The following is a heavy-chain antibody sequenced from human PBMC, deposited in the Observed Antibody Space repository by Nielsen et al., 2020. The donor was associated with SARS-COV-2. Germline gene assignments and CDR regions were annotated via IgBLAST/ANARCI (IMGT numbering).Heavy chain of an antibody. Sequence: ESLKISFAASGFPFSSYSLTCFRHSPCKGLEWLSNINQEGSRKYYGDSVKGRFTISRDNAKNSLYLQMNSLRSEETAVYYGVRDSSVVICSGYPVDWGHGTLVTVSS. D-gene: IGHD3-3*01. CDR1: GFPFSSYS. V-gene: IGHV3-7*01. CDR3: VRDSSVVICSGYPVD. J-gene: IGHJ4*01. CDR2: INQEGSRK.